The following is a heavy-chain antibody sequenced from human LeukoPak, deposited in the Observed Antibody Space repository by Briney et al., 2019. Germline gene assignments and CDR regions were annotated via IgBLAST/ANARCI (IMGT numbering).Heavy chain of an antibody. Sequence: PSETLSLTCAVYGGSFSGYYWSWIRQPPGKGLEWIGEINHSGSTNYNPSLKSRVTISVDTSKDQFSLKLNSVTAADTAVYYCASYAGYYDFWSGYYIGYFDYWGQGTLVTVSS. V-gene: IGHV4-34*01. CDR1: GGSFSGYY. CDR3: ASYAGYYDFWSGYYIGYFDY. CDR2: INHSGST. D-gene: IGHD3-3*01. J-gene: IGHJ4*02.